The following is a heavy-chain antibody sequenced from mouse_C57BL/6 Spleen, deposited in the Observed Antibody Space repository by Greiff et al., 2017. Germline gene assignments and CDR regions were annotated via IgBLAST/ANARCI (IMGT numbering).Heavy chain of an antibody. CDR2: INPNNGGT. Sequence: VQLKESGPELVKPGASVKIPCKASGYTFTDYNMDWVKQSHGKSLEWIGDINPNNGGTNYNQKFKGKATLTVDKSSSTAYMELRSLTSEDTAVYYCAREEAYYSNSFAYWGQGTLVTVSA. J-gene: IGHJ3*01. CDR1: GYTFTDYN. D-gene: IGHD2-5*01. CDR3: AREEAYYSNSFAY. V-gene: IGHV1-18*01.